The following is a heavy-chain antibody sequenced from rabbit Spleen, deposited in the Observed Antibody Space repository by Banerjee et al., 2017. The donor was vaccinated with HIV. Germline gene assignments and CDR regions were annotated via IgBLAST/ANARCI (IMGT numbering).Heavy chain of an antibody. Sequence: QSLEESGGDLVKPGASLTLTCAASGFSFSSSDYMCWVRQAPGKGLEWIACIYTSSGSTWFASWAKGRFTISKSSSTTLTLQLNSLTAADTATYFCARSSYATSSGSTPYYFNLWGPGTLVTVS. J-gene: IGHJ4*01. D-gene: IGHD1-1*01. CDR1: GFSFSSSDY. CDR2: IYTSSGST. CDR3: ARSSYATSSGSTPYYFNL. V-gene: IGHV1S40*01.